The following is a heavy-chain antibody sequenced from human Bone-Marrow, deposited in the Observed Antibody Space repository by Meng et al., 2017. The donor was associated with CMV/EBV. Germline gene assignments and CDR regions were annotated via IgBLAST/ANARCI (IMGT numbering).Heavy chain of an antibody. CDR3: ARDGYYYYGMDV. CDR1: GFTFSSYD. J-gene: IGHJ6*02. Sequence: GESLKISCAASGFTFSSYDMHWVRQATGKGLEWVSAIGSSSSYIYYADSVKGRFTISRDNAKNSLYLQMNSLRAEDTAVYYCARDGYYYYGMDVWGQGTTVTVSS. CDR2: IGSSSSYI. V-gene: IGHV3-21*01.